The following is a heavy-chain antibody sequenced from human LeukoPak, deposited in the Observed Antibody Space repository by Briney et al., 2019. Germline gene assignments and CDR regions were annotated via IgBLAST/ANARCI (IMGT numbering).Heavy chain of an antibody. CDR1: GGSISRSNYY. Sequence: SETLSLTCTVSGGSISRSNYYWGWIRQPPGKGLEWIGSMYYSGNTDYNPSLKSRVTISVDTSKNQFSLKVNSVTAADTAVYYCARTLGWASSRYPFDGWGQGTLVTVSS. CDR3: ARTLGWASSRYPFDG. J-gene: IGHJ4*02. D-gene: IGHD3-16*02. CDR2: MYYSGNT. V-gene: IGHV4-39*01.